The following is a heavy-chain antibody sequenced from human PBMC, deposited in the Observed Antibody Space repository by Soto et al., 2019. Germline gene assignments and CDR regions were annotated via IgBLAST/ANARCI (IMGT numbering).Heavy chain of an antibody. J-gene: IGHJ4*02. CDR2: INPNGGYT. V-gene: IGHV1-46*01. CDR3: TRADSDVVILPDVRPLFDL. Sequence: QVQLVQSGAEVKKPGAPGKVSCKPFGYDFLRSNWPWVRQAPGRGLGGMVEINPNGGYTRHAQKFQGRVIMTRDTSSKIVYMELSGLTSADTAMYYCTRADSDVVILPDVRPLFDLWGQGALVTVSS. CDR1: GYDFLRSN. D-gene: IGHD2-21*02.